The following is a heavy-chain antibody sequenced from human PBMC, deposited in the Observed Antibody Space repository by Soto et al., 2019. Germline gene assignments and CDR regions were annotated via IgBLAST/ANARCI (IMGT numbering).Heavy chain of an antibody. CDR2: IYYSGST. V-gene: IGHV4-59*08. Sequence: SETLSLTCTVSGGSISSYYWSWIRQPPGKGLEWIGYIYYSGSTNYNPSLKSRVTISVDTSKNQFSLKLSSVTAADTAVYYCARAHCSSTSCYVPHWGQGTLVTVSS. CDR1: GGSISSYY. CDR3: ARAHCSSTSCYVPH. J-gene: IGHJ4*02. D-gene: IGHD2-2*01.